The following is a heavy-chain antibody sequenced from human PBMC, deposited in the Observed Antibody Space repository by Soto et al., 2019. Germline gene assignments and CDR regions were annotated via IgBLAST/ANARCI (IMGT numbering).Heavy chain of an antibody. CDR3: ARYSQRDYDFWSGYQYYYYYGMDV. D-gene: IGHD3-3*01. V-gene: IGHV4-59*01. Sequence: SETLSLTCTVSGGSISSYYWSWIRQPPGKGLEWIGYIYYSGSTNYNPSLKSRVTISVDTSKNQFSLKLSSVTAADTAVYYCARYSQRDYDFWSGYQYYYYYGMDVWGQGTTVTV. J-gene: IGHJ6*02. CDR1: GGSISSYY. CDR2: IYYSGST.